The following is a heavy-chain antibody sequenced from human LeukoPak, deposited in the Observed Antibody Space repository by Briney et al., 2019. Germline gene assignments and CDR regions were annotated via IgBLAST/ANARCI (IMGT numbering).Heavy chain of an antibody. CDR1: GGSISSVDYY. Sequence: SETLSLTCSVSGGSISSVDYYWSWIRQPPGKGLEWIGYIYPSGRTYYNPSLTSRVTISVDTSENQFALKLTSVTTADTAVYYCARGIGYFRSANCYGSGDYWGQGTLVTVSS. J-gene: IGHJ4*02. V-gene: IGHV4-30-4*01. CDR2: IYPSGRT. CDR3: ARGIGYFRSANCYGSGDY. D-gene: IGHD4/OR15-4a*01.